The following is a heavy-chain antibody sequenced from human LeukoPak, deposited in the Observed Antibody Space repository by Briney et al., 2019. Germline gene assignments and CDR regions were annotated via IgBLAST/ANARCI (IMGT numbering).Heavy chain of an antibody. Sequence: GGSLRLSCIASGFTVSSKYMSWVRQAPGKGLEWVSVLYSGGQAFYPDSVRGRFTISRDNSKNTLFLQMNNLRAEDTAVYYCAKDLITMIGVGAFDYWGQGTLVTVSS. CDR3: AKDLITMIGVGAFDY. CDR2: LYSGGQA. CDR1: GFTVSSKY. J-gene: IGHJ4*02. D-gene: IGHD3-22*01. V-gene: IGHV3-53*01.